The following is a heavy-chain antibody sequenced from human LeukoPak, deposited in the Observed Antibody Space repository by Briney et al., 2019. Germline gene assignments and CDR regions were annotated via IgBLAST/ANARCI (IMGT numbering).Heavy chain of an antibody. Sequence: GGSLRLSCAASGFTFSSYWMSWVRQAPGKGLEWVGRIKSKTDGGTTDYAAPVKGRFTISRDDSKNTLYLQMNSLKTEDTAVYYCTTDRPRFLEWLLKPYYMDVWGKGTTVTVSS. J-gene: IGHJ6*03. V-gene: IGHV3-15*01. CDR3: TTDRPRFLEWLLKPYYMDV. D-gene: IGHD3-3*01. CDR2: IKSKTDGGTT. CDR1: GFTFSSYW.